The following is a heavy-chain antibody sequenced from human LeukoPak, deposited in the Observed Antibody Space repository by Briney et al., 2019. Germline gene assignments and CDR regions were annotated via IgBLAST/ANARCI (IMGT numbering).Heavy chain of an antibody. V-gene: IGHV3-48*03. J-gene: IGHJ3*02. D-gene: IGHD2-21*02. CDR3: ARYCGGDCYDPHDAFDI. Sequence: GGSLRLSCAASGFTFSSYEMNWVRQAPGKGLEWVSYISSSGSTIYYADSVKGRFTISRDNAKNSLYLQMNSLRAEDTAVYYCARYCGGDCYDPHDAFDIWGQGTMVTVSS. CDR2: ISSSGSTI. CDR1: GFTFSSYE.